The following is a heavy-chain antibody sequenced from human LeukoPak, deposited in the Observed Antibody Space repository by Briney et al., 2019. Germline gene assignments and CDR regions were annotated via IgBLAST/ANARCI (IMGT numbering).Heavy chain of an antibody. Sequence: GGSLRLSCAASGFIFSRNWMSWVRQAPGKGLEWVANIKQDGSEKYYVDSVKGRFTISRDNAKNSLYLQMNSLRAEDTAVYYCARDGGNSWGGYYYYYMDVWGKGTTVTVSS. CDR1: GFIFSRNW. J-gene: IGHJ6*03. CDR3: ARDGGNSWGGYYYYYMDV. D-gene: IGHD4-23*01. V-gene: IGHV3-7*01. CDR2: IKQDGSEK.